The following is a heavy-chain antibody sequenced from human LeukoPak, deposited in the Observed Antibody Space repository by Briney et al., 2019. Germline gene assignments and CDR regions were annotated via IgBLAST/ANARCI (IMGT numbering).Heavy chain of an antibody. CDR1: GFTFSGNA. CDR3: AIYNLPGRDGYRAPFGY. V-gene: IGHV3-23*01. CDR2: ISGSGGST. J-gene: IGHJ4*02. D-gene: IGHD5-24*01. Sequence: GGSLRLSCAASGFTFSGNAMSWVRQAPGKGLEWVSGISGSGGSTYYADSVKGRLTISRDNSKSTLYLQMNSLRAEDTALYYCAIYNLPGRDGYRAPFGYWGRGTLVTVSS.